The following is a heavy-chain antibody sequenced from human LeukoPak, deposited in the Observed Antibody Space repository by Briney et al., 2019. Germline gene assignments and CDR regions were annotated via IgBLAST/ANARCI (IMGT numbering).Heavy chain of an antibody. CDR3: ARFIAVAGNLVDY. V-gene: IGHV3-21*01. CDR2: ISSSSSYI. CDR1: GFTFSSYS. D-gene: IGHD6-19*01. Sequence: GGSLRLSCAASGFTFSSYSMNWVRQAPGKGLEWVSSISSSSSYIYYADSVKGRFTISRDNAKNSLYLQMNSLRAEDTAAYYCARFIAVAGNLVDYWGQGTLVTVSS. J-gene: IGHJ4*02.